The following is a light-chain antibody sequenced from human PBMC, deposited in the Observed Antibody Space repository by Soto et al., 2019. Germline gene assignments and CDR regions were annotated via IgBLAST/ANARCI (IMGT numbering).Light chain of an antibody. CDR1: QSISSR. CDR2: DAS. CDR3: QQYNSYPWT. V-gene: IGKV1-5*01. Sequence: DIQMTQSPSTLSASVGDRVTITCRASQSISSRLTWYQQKPGKAPQLLIYDASSLKSGVPSRFSGSGSGTEFTLTVSRLQPDDIATYYCQQYNSYPWTCGQGTKVEIK. J-gene: IGKJ1*01.